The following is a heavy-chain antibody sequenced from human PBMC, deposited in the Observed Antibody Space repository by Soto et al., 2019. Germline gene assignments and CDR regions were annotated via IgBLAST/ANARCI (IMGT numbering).Heavy chain of an antibody. V-gene: IGHV1-2*04. CDR1: GYTFTRYY. CDR3: ARALTPGIEAAGPDYYYYYGMDV. CDR2: INPNSGGT. D-gene: IGHD6-13*01. Sequence: ASVEGSSKASGYTFTRYYMSWVRQAPGQRLGGMGWINPNSGGTNYAQKFQGWVTMTRDTSISTAYMELSRLRSDDTAVYYCARALTPGIEAAGPDYYYYYGMDVWGQGTTVTVSS. J-gene: IGHJ6*02.